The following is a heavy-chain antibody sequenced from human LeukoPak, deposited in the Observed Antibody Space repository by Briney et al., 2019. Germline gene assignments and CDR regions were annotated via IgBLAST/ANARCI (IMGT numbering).Heavy chain of an antibody. D-gene: IGHD1-14*01. CDR3: ARGPATPESAAFDV. J-gene: IGHJ3*01. CDR2: IYYTGST. V-gene: IGHV4-59*08. CDR1: GGSISGYF. Sequence: SETLSLTCTVSGGSISGYFWSWIRQPPGKGLEWIAYIYYTGSTNYNPSLKSRVTISLDTSKNQFSLNLTSVTAADTAVYYCARGPATPESAAFDVWGQGTMVTVSS.